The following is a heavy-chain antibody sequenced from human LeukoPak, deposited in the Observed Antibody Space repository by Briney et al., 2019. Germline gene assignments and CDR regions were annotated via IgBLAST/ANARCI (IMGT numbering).Heavy chain of an antibody. J-gene: IGHJ5*02. V-gene: IGHV4-39*07. CDR3: ARAGGYATVTTPPRGWFDP. D-gene: IGHD4-11*01. Sequence: SETLSLTCTVPGGSNSRSSNYWGWIRQSPGKGLEWIGSIYYSGSTYYNPSLKSRVTISVDTSKNQFSLKLSSVTAADTAVYYCARAGGYATVTTPPRGWFDPWGQGTLVTVSS. CDR1: GGSNSRSSNY. CDR2: IYYSGST.